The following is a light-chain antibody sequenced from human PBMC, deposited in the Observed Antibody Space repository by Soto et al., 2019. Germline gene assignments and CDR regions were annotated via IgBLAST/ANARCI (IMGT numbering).Light chain of an antibody. V-gene: IGLV1-44*01. CDR3: AAWDDRLDGYV. CDR1: TSNIGSNT. Sequence: QSVLTQPPSASGAPGQRVTISCSGSTSNIGSNTVNWYQQLPGTSPKLLLYSGDQRPSGVPDRFSGSKSGTSASLAISGLLSEDEADYYCAAWDDRLDGYVFGPGTKVTVL. J-gene: IGLJ1*01. CDR2: SGD.